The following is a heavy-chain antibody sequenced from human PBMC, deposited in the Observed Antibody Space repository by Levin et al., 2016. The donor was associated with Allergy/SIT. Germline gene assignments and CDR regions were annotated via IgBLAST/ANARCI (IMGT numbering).Heavy chain of an antibody. CDR3: ARGDSVLLWFGDGSDAFDI. CDR2: INHSGST. CDR1: GGSFSGYY. V-gene: IGHV4-34*01. Sequence: SETLSLTCAVYGGSFSGYYWSWIRQPPGKGLEWIGEINHSGSTNYNPSLKSRVTISVDTSKNQFSLKLSSVTAADTAVYYCARGDSVLLWFGDGSDAFDIWGQGTMVTVSS. D-gene: IGHD3-10*01. J-gene: IGHJ3*02.